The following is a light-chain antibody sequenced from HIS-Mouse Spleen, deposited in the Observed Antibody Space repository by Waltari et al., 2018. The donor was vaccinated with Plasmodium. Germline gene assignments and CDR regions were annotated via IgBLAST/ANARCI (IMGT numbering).Light chain of an antibody. CDR3: QQYNNWPPWT. J-gene: IGKJ1*01. Sequence: EIVMTQSPATLSVSPGERATLSCRASQSVSSNFAWYQQKPGQAPRLLTYGASTRATGIPARFSGSWSGTEFTLTISSLQSEDFAVYYCQQYNNWPPWTFGQGTKVEIK. CDR2: GAS. V-gene: IGKV3-15*01. CDR1: QSVSSN.